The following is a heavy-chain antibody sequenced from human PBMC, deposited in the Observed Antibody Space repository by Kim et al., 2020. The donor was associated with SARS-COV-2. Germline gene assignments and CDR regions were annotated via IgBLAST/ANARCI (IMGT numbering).Heavy chain of an antibody. CDR3: ARDRGLRFSAVAGDFGYFDY. D-gene: IGHD6-19*01. CDR1: GYTFTGYY. J-gene: IGHJ4*02. CDR2: INPNSGGT. Sequence: ASVKVSCKASGYTFTGYYMHWVRQAPGQGLEWMGWINPNSGGTNYAQKFQGRVTMTRDTSISTAYMELSRLRSDDTAVYYCARDRGLRFSAVAGDFGYFDYWGQGTLVTVSS. V-gene: IGHV1-2*02.